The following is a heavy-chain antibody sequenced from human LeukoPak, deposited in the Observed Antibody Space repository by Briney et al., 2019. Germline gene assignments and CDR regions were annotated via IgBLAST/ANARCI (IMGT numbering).Heavy chain of an antibody. Sequence: SETLSLTCTFSGGSIRSHFWNWVRHPPGKGLEWIGFGHHSGSTMYNPSLNSRVALSVDASKNQFSLKLSSVTAADTAVYYCARWGEHSTFPVFAFDLWGQGTMVTVSS. CDR3: ARWGEHSTFPVFAFDL. CDR2: GHHSGST. CDR1: GGSIRSHF. D-gene: IGHD3-10*01. V-gene: IGHV4-59*11. J-gene: IGHJ3*01.